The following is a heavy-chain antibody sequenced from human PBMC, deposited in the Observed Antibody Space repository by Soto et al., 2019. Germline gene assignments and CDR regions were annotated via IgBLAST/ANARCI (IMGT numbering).Heavy chain of an antibody. CDR3: AKYRNYYDRSGSHRIFDY. D-gene: IGHD3-22*01. CDR1: GYPYAHYG. Sequence: ASVKVSCKSSGYPYAHYGSTWIRQAPGQGLEWMGWISPFNGNTNYGQTLQGRVTMTTDTSTSTAYMELRSLRSDDTAVYYCAKYRNYYDRSGSHRIFDYWGQGTLVTVSS. CDR2: ISPFNGNT. V-gene: IGHV1-18*01. J-gene: IGHJ4*02.